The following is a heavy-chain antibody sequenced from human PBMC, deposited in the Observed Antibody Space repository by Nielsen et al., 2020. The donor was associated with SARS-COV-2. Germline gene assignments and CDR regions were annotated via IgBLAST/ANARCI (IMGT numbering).Heavy chain of an antibody. CDR2: ISGSGGST. J-gene: IGHJ4*02. D-gene: IGHD2-15*01. V-gene: IGHV3-23*01. CDR3: AKRDRGYCSGGSCYTYFDY. Sequence: GGSLRLSCAASGFTFSSYAMSWVRQAPGKGLEWVSAISGSGGSTYYADSVKGRFTISRDNSKNTLYLQMNSLRAEDTAVYYCAKRDRGYCSGGSCYTYFDYWGQGTLVTVSS. CDR1: GFTFSSYA.